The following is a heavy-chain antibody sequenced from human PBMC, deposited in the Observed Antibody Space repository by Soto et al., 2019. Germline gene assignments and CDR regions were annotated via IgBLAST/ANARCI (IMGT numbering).Heavy chain of an antibody. D-gene: IGHD2-2*01. Sequence: SVKVSCKASGGTFSSYAISWVRQAPGQGLEWMGGIIPIFGTANYAQKFQGRVTITADESTSTAYMELSSLRSEDTAVYYCARSIVVVPAAIVNWFDPWGQGTLVTVSS. CDR3: ARSIVVVPAAIVNWFDP. CDR2: IIPIFGTA. J-gene: IGHJ5*02. V-gene: IGHV1-69*13. CDR1: GGTFSSYA.